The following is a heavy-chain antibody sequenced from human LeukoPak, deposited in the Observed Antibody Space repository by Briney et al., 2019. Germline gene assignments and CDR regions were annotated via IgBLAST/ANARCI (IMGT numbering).Heavy chain of an antibody. CDR2: IYYSGST. J-gene: IGHJ4*02. CDR1: GGSIRSTDYY. D-gene: IGHD3-9*01. CDR3: TRTLYDILTASYFGSSQLFDT. V-gene: IGHV4-39*01. Sequence: SETLSLTCTVSGGSIRSTDYYWGWVRQPPRKGLEWLGSIYYSGSTYYNPSLKSRVTISVDTSKNQFSLKLSSVTAADTAVYYCTRTLYDILTASYFGSSQLFDTWGQGTLVTASS.